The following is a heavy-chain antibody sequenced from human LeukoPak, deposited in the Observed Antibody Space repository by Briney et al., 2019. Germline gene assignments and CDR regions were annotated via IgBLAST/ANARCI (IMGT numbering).Heavy chain of an antibody. D-gene: IGHD6-13*01. CDR3: AREGSSSPWDY. V-gene: IGHV4-34*01. J-gene: IGHJ4*02. CDR2: INHSGST. Sequence: PSETLSLTCAVYGGSFSGYYWSWIRQPPGKGLEWIGEINHSGSTNYNPSHKSRVTISVDTSKNQFSLKLSSVTAADTAVYYCAREGSSSPWDYWGQGTLVTVSS. CDR1: GGSFSGYY.